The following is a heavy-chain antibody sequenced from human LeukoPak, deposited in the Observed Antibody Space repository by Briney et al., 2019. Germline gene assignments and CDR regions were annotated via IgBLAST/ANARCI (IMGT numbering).Heavy chain of an antibody. V-gene: IGHV7-4-1*02. CDR1: GYTFTSYA. Sequence: ASVKVSCKASGYTFTSYAMNWVRQAPGQGLEWMGWINTNTGNPTYAQGFTGRFVFSLDTSVSTAYLQISSPKAEDTAVYYCARVPMARGGTFDFDWGQGTLVTVSS. CDR2: INTNTGNP. J-gene: IGHJ4*02. CDR3: ARVPMARGGTFDFD. D-gene: IGHD3-9*01.